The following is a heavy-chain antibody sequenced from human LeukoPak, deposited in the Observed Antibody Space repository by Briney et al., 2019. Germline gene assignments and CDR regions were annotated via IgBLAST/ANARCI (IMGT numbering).Heavy chain of an antibody. CDR3: ARDQGATLVRGVTPYLDY. CDR1: GFTFSSYA. D-gene: IGHD3-10*01. J-gene: IGHJ4*02. CDR2: ISYDGSDE. Sequence: GGSLRLSCAASGFTFSSYAMHWVRQAPGKGLEWVSIISYDGSDEKFADSVKGRFTISRDNSKNMVFLQMNSLRAEDTAAYYCARDQGATLVRGVTPYLDYWGQGTLVSVSS. V-gene: IGHV3-30*04.